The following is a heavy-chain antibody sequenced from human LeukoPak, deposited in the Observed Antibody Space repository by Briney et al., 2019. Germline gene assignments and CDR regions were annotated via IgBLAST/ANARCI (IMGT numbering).Heavy chain of an antibody. D-gene: IGHD3-10*01. CDR2: INHSGST. CDR3: ARVATMALGRRRSWFDP. Sequence: SETLSLTCAVYGGSFSGYYWSWIRQPPGKGLEWIGEINHSGSTNYNPSLKSRVTISVDTSKNQFSLKLSSVTAADTAVYYCARVATMALGRRRSWFDPWGQGTLVTVSS. J-gene: IGHJ5*02. CDR1: GGSFSGYY. V-gene: IGHV4-34*01.